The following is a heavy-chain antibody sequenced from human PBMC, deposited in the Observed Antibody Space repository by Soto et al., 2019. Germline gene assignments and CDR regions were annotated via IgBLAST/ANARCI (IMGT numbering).Heavy chain of an antibody. Sequence: ASVKVSCKVSGYTLTELSMHWVRQAPGKGLEWMGGFDPEDGETIYAQKFQGRVTMTEDTSTDTAYMELSSLRSEDTAVYYCATSGSGVYATDFDYYGTEVWGQGTTVTVSS. J-gene: IGHJ6*02. CDR1: GYTLTELS. V-gene: IGHV1-24*01. D-gene: IGHD2-8*01. CDR3: ATSGSGVYATDFDYYGTEV. CDR2: FDPEDGET.